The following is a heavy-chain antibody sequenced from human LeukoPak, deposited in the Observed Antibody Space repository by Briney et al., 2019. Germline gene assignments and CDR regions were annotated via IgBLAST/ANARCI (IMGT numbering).Heavy chain of an antibody. CDR3: ARARPYYDSRKTFDY. V-gene: IGHV4-39*07. J-gene: IGHJ4*02. CDR2: IYSSGST. CDR1: GGSISSXXXX. Sequence: PSEXXXLXXTFSGGSISSXXXXWXWXRQPPXXXXXXXXSIYSSGSTYYTPSLKSRVTISVDTPKNQLSLKLSSVTAADTAVYYCARARPYYDSRKTFDYWGQGTLVTVSS. D-gene: IGHD3-22*01.